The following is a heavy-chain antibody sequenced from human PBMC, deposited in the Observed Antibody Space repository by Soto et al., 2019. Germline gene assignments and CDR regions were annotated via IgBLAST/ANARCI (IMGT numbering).Heavy chain of an antibody. CDR3: ASTITRTKPGYYYYGMEV. CDR2: IDPSDSYT. J-gene: IGHJ6*02. V-gene: IGHV5-10-1*01. CDR1: GYSFASYW. D-gene: IGHD1-20*01. Sequence: GESLKISCKGSGYSFASYWISWVRQMPGKGLEWMGRIDPSDSYTNYSPSFQGHVTISADKSISTAYLQWSSLKASDTDMYYPASTITRTKPGYYYYGMEVWGQGTTVTVSS.